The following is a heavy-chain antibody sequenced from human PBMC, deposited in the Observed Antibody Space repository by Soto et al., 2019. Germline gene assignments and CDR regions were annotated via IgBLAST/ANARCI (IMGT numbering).Heavy chain of an antibody. V-gene: IGHV1-69*13. D-gene: IGHD1-26*01. CDR1: GGTLSNYA. CDR3: ASRERVGAFDI. J-gene: IGHJ3*02. CDR2: IIPILGSA. Sequence: SVKVSCKASGGTLSNYAITWVRQAPGQGLEWMGGIIPILGSANYAQKFQDRVTITADESTSTRYMELSSLRSEDAAVYCCASRERVGAFDIWGQGTMVTVSS.